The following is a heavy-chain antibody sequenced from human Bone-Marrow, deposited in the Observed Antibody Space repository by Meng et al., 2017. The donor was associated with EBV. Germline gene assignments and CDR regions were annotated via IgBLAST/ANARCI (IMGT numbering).Heavy chain of an antibody. D-gene: IGHD5-18*01. CDR3: ARGVYSYGFDY. J-gene: IGHJ4*02. V-gene: IGHV3-11*01. Sequence: ASVRTLGNRVGTLRFSGAASAFTFSAYFSSWITQAPVKGLEWVSYISSSGSTIYYADSVKGRFTISRDNAKTSLYLQMNSLRAEDTAVYYCARGVYSYGFDYWGQGTLVTVSS. CDR2: ISSSGSTI. CDR1: AFTFSAYF.